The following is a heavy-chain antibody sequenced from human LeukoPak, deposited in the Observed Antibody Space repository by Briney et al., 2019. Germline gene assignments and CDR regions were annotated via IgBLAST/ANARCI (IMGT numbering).Heavy chain of an antibody. CDR3: ARVKEYQLLLGPGYNWFDP. D-gene: IGHD2-2*01. CDR2: IYYSGST. V-gene: IGHV4-59*12. CDR1: GGSISSYY. J-gene: IGHJ5*02. Sequence: SETLSLTCTVSGGSISSYYWSWIRQPPGKGLEWIGYIYYSGSTNYNPSLKSRVTISVDTSKNQFSLKLSSVTAADTAVYYCARVKEYQLLLGPGYNWFDPWGQGTLVTVSS.